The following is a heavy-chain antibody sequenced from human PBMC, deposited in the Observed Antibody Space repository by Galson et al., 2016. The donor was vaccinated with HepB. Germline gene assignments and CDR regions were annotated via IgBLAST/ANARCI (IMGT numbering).Heavy chain of an antibody. D-gene: IGHD3-22*01. V-gene: IGHV3-7*03. Sequence: SLRLSCAASGFTFSAYWVTWVRQAPGKGLELVAIIKQDGTEIYYVDSVKGRFTISRDNAKDSVFLQMNSLRAEDAAIYYCVIINAGRGDTYYTSDYWGQGTLVTVSS. CDR3: VIINAGRGDTYYTSDY. J-gene: IGHJ4*02. CDR2: IKQDGTEI. CDR1: GFTFSAYW.